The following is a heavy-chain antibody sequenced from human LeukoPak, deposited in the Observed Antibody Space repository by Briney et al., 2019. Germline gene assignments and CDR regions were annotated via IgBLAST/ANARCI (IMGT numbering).Heavy chain of an antibody. CDR1: GGSFSGYY. CDR2: INHSGST. D-gene: IGHD3-22*01. J-gene: IGHJ6*02. V-gene: IGHV4-34*01. CDR3: ARGNDTATYYYYGMDV. Sequence: SETLSLTCAVYGGSFSGYYWSWIRQPPGKGLEWIGEINHSGSTSYNPSLKSRVTISVDTSKNQFSLKLSSVTAADTAVYYCARGNDTATYYYYGMDVWGQGTTVTVSS.